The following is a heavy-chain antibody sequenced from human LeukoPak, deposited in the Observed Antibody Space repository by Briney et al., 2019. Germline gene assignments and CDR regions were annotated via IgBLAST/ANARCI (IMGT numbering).Heavy chain of an antibody. CDR3: AREVITPGDSDGFDL. Sequence: PSETLSLTCTVSGGSISSANHFWRWVRQSPGEGLEWIGYIHYDGRAHYNPSLKSRVSMSLDMSKNQFPLSLSSVTAADRAIYYCAREVITPGDSDGFDLWGQGTMVSVSS. CDR1: GGSISSANHF. V-gene: IGHV4-30-4*08. CDR2: IHYDGRA. D-gene: IGHD2-2*01. J-gene: IGHJ3*01.